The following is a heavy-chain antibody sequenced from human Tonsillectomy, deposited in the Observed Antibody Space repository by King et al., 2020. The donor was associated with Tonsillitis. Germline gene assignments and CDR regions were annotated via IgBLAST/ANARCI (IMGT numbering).Heavy chain of an antibody. Sequence: VQLQQWGAGLLKPSETLSLTCAVYGGSFSGYYWSWIRQPPGKGLEWIGEINHSGSTNYNPSLKSRVTISVDTSKNQFSLKLSSVTAAGTAVYYCARGPRGVLRYFDWLPYAFDIWGQGTMVTVSS. CDR3: ARGPRGVLRYFDWLPYAFDI. D-gene: IGHD3-9*01. CDR1: GGSFSGYY. J-gene: IGHJ3*02. CDR2: INHSGST. V-gene: IGHV4-34*01.